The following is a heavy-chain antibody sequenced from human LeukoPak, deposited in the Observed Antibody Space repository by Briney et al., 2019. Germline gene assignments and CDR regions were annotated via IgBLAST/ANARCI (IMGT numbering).Heavy chain of an antibody. D-gene: IGHD6-13*01. Sequence: PGGSLRLSCAASGLIFSSYWMHWVRHPPGKGLVYIACINTDGISTSYADSVKGRFTISRDNAKNTLYLQMNRLRAEDTAVYYCARNSYSGSYYLDDWGQGSLVTVSS. CDR1: GLIFSSYW. V-gene: IGHV3-74*01. J-gene: IGHJ4*02. CDR3: ARNSYSGSYYLDD. CDR2: INTDGIST.